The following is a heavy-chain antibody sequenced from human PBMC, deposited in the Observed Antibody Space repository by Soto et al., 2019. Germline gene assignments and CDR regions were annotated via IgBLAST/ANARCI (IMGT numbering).Heavy chain of an antibody. CDR3: ARVRGGSGLFHS. CDR1: GGSISNAAYS. D-gene: IGHD6-25*01. CDR2: IYPSGMP. J-gene: IGHJ4*02. V-gene: IGHV4-30-2*01. Sequence: PSETLSLTCTVSGGSISNAAYSWSWIRQPPGKGLEWIGYIYPSGMPFYNPSLRSRATISIDRSNNQFSLNLKSVTAADTAVYYCARVRGGSGLFHSWGQGTLVTVSS.